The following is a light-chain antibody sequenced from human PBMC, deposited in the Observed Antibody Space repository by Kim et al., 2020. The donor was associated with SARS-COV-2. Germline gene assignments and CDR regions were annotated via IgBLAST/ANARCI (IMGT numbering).Light chain of an antibody. CDR3: QQYVSSGPT. Sequence: PGERATLSCRASQTVSGSYLAWYQQKPGQAPRLLIYGASSRATVIPDRFSGSGSGTDFTLTISRLEPEDFAVYYCQQYVSSGPTFGQGTKLEI. V-gene: IGKV3-20*01. CDR1: QTVSGSY. J-gene: IGKJ2*01. CDR2: GAS.